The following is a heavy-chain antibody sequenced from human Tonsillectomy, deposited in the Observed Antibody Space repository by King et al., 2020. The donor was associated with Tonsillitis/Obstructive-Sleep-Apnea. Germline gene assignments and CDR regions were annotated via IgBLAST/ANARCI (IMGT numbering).Heavy chain of an antibody. CDR3: ARRDSSFGADLDY. D-gene: IGHD3-16*01. CDR1: GGSVNSHSYY. V-gene: IGHV4-61*01. CDR2: IDPRGCT. J-gene: IGHJ4*02. Sequence: VQLQESGPGLVKPSETLALTCTVSGGSVNSHSYYWDWIRQSPGKGLECIGYIDPRGCTSYNPSLRRRVTMSLDTSKNQFSLNLSSVTAADTAVYYCARRDSSFGADLDYWGQGILVTVSS.